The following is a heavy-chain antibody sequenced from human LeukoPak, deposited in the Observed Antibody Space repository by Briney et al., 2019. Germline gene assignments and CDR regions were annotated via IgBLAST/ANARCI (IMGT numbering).Heavy chain of an antibody. CDR2: IYYNGST. Sequence: SETLSLTCTVSGGSISSGDYYWSWIRQPPGKGLEWIGYIYYNGSTYYNPSLKSRVTISVDTSKNQFSLKLSSVTAADTAVYYCAIVYYYDNSGYGKDYFDYWGQGTLVTVSS. CDR1: GGSISSGDYY. D-gene: IGHD3-22*01. V-gene: IGHV4-30-4*01. J-gene: IGHJ4*02. CDR3: AIVYYYDNSGYGKDYFDY.